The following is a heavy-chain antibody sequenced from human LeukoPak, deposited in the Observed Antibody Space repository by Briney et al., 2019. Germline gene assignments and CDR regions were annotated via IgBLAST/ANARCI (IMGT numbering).Heavy chain of an antibody. D-gene: IGHD2-8*01. V-gene: IGHV4-38-2*02. Sequence: SDTLSLTCTVSDYSISSGYYWGWIRQPPGNGLELTGSILQRGHTHYRPPLKRRLPISVHTYNHRVSLSLSAVTAADTGIYYCAREMVYASDWGQGTLVTVSS. CDR3: AREMVYASD. CDR2: ILQRGHT. CDR1: DYSISSGYY. J-gene: IGHJ4*02.